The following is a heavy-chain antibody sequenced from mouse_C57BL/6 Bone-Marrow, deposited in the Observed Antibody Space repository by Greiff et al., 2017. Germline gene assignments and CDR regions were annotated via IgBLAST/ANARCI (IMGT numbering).Heavy chain of an antibody. V-gene: IGHV1-69*01. CDR2: IDPSDSYT. Sequence: QVQLQQPGAELVMPGASVKLSCKASGYTFTSYWMHWVKQRPGQGLEWIGEIDPSDSYTNYNQKFKGKSTLTVDKSSSTAYMQLSSLTSEDSAVYYCARRGLRRGYYYAMDYWGQGTSVTVSS. D-gene: IGHD2-4*01. CDR1: GYTFTSYW. CDR3: ARRGLRRGYYYAMDY. J-gene: IGHJ4*01.